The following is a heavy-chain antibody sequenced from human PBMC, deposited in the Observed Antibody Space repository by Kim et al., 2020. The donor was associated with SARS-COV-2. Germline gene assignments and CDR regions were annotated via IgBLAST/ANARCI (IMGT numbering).Heavy chain of an antibody. J-gene: IGHJ4*02. V-gene: IGHV3-23*01. Sequence: ADSVKGRFTISRDNSKNTLYLQMNSLRAEDTAVYYCAKDPSGDIVVVPASWGQGTLVTVSS. D-gene: IGHD2-2*01. CDR3: AKDPSGDIVVVPAS.